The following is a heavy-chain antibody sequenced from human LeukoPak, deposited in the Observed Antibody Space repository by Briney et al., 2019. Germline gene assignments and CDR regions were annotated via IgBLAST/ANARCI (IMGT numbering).Heavy chain of an antibody. D-gene: IGHD3-10*01. CDR2: ISGSGGNT. Sequence: GGSLRLSCAASGFTFSSYAMTWVCQAPGKGLEWDSTISGSGGNTYHADSVKGRFTISRDNSKNTLYLQMNSLRAEDTAVYYCARGGQTFDYWGQGTLVTVSS. CDR3: ARGGQTFDY. V-gene: IGHV3-23*01. J-gene: IGHJ4*02. CDR1: GFTFSSYA.